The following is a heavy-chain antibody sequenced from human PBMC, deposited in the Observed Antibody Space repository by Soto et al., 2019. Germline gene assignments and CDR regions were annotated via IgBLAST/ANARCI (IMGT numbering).Heavy chain of an antibody. V-gene: IGHV3-33*01. D-gene: IGHD2-15*01. CDR3: ARVIVGGLPDY. Sequence: QVQLVESGGDVVQPGRSLRLSCAASGFTFSSYGMHWVRQAPGKGLEWVAVIWYDGSNKYYADSVKGRFTISRDNSKNTLYLQMNSLRAEDTAVYYCARVIVGGLPDYWGQGTLVTVSS. CDR1: GFTFSSYG. CDR2: IWYDGSNK. J-gene: IGHJ4*02.